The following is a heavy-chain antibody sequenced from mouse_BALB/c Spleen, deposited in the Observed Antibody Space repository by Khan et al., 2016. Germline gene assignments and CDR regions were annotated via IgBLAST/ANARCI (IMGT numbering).Heavy chain of an antibody. CDR3: VRSSYYGYYYAMDY. D-gene: IGHD1-2*01. CDR2: TNPYTGEP. CDR1: GYTFTNYG. J-gene: IGHJ4*01. V-gene: IGHV9-3-1*01. Sequence: QMQLVQSGPELKKPGETVKISCKAPGYTFTNYGMNRVKQTPETGLKWMGWTNPYTGEPTYADDFKGRFAFSLETSATTAYLQINSLKNEDTATYFCVRSSYYGYYYAMDYWGQGTSVTVSS.